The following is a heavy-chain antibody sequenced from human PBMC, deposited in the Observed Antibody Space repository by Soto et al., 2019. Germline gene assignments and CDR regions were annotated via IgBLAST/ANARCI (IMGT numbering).Heavy chain of an antibody. Sequence: GSLRLSCAASRXTFSNFSMSWVRQAPGRGLEWVSTITGTSANTYYTDSVKCRFAIYRDNSQDNLYLQMNRLTTDDTAVYYCAKGGATYGLLTHDYWGQGNLVTVS. CDR1: RXTFSNFS. CDR2: ITGTSANT. CDR3: AKGGATYGLLTHDY. J-gene: IGHJ4*02. V-gene: IGHV3-23*01. D-gene: IGHD3-9*01.